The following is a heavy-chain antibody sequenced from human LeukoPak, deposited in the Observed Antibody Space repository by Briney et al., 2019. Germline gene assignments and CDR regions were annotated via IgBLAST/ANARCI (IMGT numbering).Heavy chain of an antibody. CDR3: AREREVVPAAMDAFDI. CDR2: ISYDGSNK. D-gene: IGHD2-2*01. J-gene: IGHJ3*02. Sequence: PGRSLRLSCAASGFTFSSYGMHWVRQAPGKGLEWVAVISYDGSNKYYADSVKGRFTISRDNSKNTLYLQMNSLRAEDTAVYYCAREREVVPAAMDAFDIWGQGTMVTVSS. CDR1: GFTFSSYG. V-gene: IGHV3-30*03.